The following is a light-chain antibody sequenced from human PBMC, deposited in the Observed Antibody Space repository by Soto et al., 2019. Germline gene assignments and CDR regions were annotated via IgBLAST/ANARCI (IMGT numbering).Light chain of an antibody. J-gene: IGKJ1*01. CDR1: QSVSSN. V-gene: IGKV3-20*01. CDR3: QQYISSPLT. CDR2: GAS. Sequence: HPPATLAVSARERATLSCRASQSVSSNLAWYQQKPGQAPRLVIYGASNRATGIPDRSSASGSGTDFTLTISRLEPEDFAVYYCQQYISSPLTFGQGTNVDI.